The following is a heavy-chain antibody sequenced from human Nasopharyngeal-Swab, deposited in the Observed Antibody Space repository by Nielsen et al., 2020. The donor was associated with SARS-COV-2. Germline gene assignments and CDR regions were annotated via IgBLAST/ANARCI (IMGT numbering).Heavy chain of an antibody. D-gene: IGHD5-18*01. CDR3: ARATDIAMVGGAFDI. CDR1: GFTFSSYS. V-gene: IGHV3-21*01. CDR2: ISSSRSFI. Sequence: GGSLRLSCAASGFTFSSYSMHWVRQAPGKGLEWVSSISSSRSFIYYADSVKGRFTISRDNAKNSLYLQMNSLRAEDTAVYYCARATDIAMVGGAFDIWGQGTMVTVSS. J-gene: IGHJ3*02.